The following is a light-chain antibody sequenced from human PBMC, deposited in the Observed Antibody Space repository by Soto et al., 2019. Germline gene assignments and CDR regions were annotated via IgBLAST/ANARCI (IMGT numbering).Light chain of an antibody. CDR1: SSDFGGYNY. Sequence: QSVLTQPASVSGSPGQSITISCTGTSSDFGGYNYVSWYQQHPGKAPKVLIYDVSNRPAGVSNRFSGPRSGNTASLTISGLQDEEEADSYCCSYKSSNSLIFGTGTKGTV. CDR3: CSYKSSNSLI. V-gene: IGLV2-14*01. CDR2: DVS. J-gene: IGLJ1*01.